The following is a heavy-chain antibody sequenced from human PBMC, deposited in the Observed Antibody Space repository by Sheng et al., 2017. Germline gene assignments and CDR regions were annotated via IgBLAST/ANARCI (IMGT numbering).Heavy chain of an antibody. CDR3: AREGAGTTVATRDAFDI. V-gene: IGHV1-69*13. D-gene: IGHD4-17*01. J-gene: IGHJ3*02. CDR1: GGTFSSYA. CDR2: IIPIFGTA. Sequence: QVQLVQSGAEVKKPGSSVKVSCKASGGTFSSYAISWVRQAPGQGLEWMGGIIPIFGTANYAQKFQGRVTITADESTSTAYMELSSLRSEDTAVYYCAREGAGTTVATRDAFDIWGQGTMVTVSS.